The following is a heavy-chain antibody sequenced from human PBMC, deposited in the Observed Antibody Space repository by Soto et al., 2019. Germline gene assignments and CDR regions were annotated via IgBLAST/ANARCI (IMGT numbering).Heavy chain of an antibody. CDR1: GFTFSSYA. Sequence: PGGSLRLSCAASGFTFSSYAMSWVRQAPGKGLEWVSIITSDGRTYYADSVKGRFTISRDNSKNTVYLQMNSLRAEDTAVYYCAKDYSTVPTDPLSVVLFDYWGQGALVTVSS. V-gene: IGHV3-23*01. J-gene: IGHJ4*02. CDR3: AKDYSTVPTDPLSVVLFDY. CDR2: ITSDGRT. D-gene: IGHD4-17*01.